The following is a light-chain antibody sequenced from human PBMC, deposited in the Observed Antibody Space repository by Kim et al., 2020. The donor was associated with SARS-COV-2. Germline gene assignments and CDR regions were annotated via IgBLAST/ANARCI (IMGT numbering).Light chain of an antibody. Sequence: GTVALTRACRTGAVTSTHYPYWFHHKPGPAPKALIYDTNKKTSWPPARFSGSLLGGKAALTLSGAQPEDEADYYCLLSYNGARLRVFGGGTQLTVL. CDR2: DTN. CDR1: TGAVTSTHY. CDR3: LLSYNGARLRV. J-gene: IGLJ3*02. V-gene: IGLV7-46*01.